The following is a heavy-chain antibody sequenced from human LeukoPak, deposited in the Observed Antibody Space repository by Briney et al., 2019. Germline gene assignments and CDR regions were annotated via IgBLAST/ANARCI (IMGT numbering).Heavy chain of an antibody. D-gene: IGHD3-10*01. V-gene: IGHV1-69*13. J-gene: IGHJ6*02. CDR2: IIPIFGTA. CDR3: AREGLWFGVYYYGMDV. CDR1: GGTFSSYA. Sequence: SVKVSCKASGGTFSSYAISWVRQAPGQGLEWMGGIIPIFGTANYAQKFQGRVTITADESTSTAYMELSSLRSEDTAVYYCAREGLWFGVYYYGMDVWGQGTTVTVSS.